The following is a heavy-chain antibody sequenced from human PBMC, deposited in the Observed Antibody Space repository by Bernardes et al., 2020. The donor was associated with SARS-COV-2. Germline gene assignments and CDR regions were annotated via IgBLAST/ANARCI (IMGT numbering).Heavy chain of an antibody. J-gene: IGHJ6*02. V-gene: IGHV4-39*01. CDR2: ISYSGST. Sequence: SETLSLTCTVSGDTMSSSIYYWGWIRQPPGKGLEWIGTISYSGSTNYNPSLKSRVTISVDTSKQQFSLKLTSVTAADTAVYYCARVSLVVVPAAISYYYYYGMDVWGQGTTVTVSS. CDR1: GDTMSSSIYY. CDR3: ARVSLVVVPAAISYYYYYGMDV. D-gene: IGHD2-2*02.